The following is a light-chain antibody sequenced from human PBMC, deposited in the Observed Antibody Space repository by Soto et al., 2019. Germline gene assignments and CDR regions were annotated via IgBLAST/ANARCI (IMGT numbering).Light chain of an antibody. J-gene: IGKJ1*01. CDR2: AAS. CDR3: LRQNVYPQT. CDR1: QDIRND. Sequence: DIQMTKSPSSLSASVGDRVTITCRASQDIRNDLGWYQQKPRKAPKRLIYAASSLQSGVPSRLSGSGSGTEFTLTISSLQAEDYATYYCLRQNVYPQTFGQGNKVEI. V-gene: IGKV1-17*01.